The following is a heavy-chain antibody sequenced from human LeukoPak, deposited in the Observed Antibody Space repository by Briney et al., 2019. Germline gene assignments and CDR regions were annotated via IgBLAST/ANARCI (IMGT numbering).Heavy chain of an antibody. D-gene: IGHD6-25*01. CDR1: GGSISSTNW. J-gene: IGHJ4*02. CDR2: VHLSGRT. V-gene: IGHV4-4*02. Sequence: SGTLSLTCGVSGGSISSTNWWTWVRQPPGEGLEWIGEVHLSGRTNYNPSLKSRLVMSADLPENHISLKLTSVTAADTAVYYCAREGGFYRPLDYSGQGTLVTVSS. CDR3: AREGGFYRPLDY.